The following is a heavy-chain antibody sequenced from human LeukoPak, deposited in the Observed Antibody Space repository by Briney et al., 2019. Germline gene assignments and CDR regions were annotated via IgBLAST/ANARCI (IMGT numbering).Heavy chain of an antibody. D-gene: IGHD4-17*01. V-gene: IGHV4-59*11. CDR1: ADSFSSHY. J-gene: IGHJ3*02. CDR3: ARDLVTVTKGFDI. CDR2: ISYIGST. Sequence: SETLFLTCAVSADSFSSHYWTWIRQPPGKGLEWIGYISYIGSTNYNPSLKSRVTISIDTSKNQFSLKLSSVTAADTAVYYCARDLVTVTKGFDIWGQGTMVTVSS.